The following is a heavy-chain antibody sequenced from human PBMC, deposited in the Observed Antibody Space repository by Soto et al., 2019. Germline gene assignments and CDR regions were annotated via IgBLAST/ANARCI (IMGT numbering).Heavy chain of an antibody. J-gene: IGHJ4*02. CDR3: ATDQENYYDSSGYYYGH. D-gene: IGHD3-22*01. CDR1: GYIFTGYY. Sequence: ASVKVSCKASGYIFTGYYMHWVRQAPGQGLEWMGYINPNSGGTNYAQKFQGRVTMTRDTSISTAYMELSRLRSDDTAVYYCATDQENYYDSSGYYYGHWGPGTLVTVSS. CDR2: INPNSGGT. V-gene: IGHV1-2*02.